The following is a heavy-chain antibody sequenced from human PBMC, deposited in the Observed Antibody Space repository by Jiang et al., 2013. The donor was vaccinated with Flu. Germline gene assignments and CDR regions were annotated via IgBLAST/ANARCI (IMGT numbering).Heavy chain of an antibody. D-gene: IGHD4-17*01. Sequence: GSGLVKPSETLSLTCSVFGDSINSNNYYWSWIRQAPGQGLEWVGSIYFSGTTYQNPSLKSRVTMSLDTSKNQFSLKLRSVTAADTAVYFCARNVMTTVTQFFDYWGQGTLITVSS. CDR3: ARNVMTTVTQFFDY. CDR1: GDSINSNNYY. J-gene: IGHJ4*02. CDR2: IYFSGTT. V-gene: IGHV4-39*07.